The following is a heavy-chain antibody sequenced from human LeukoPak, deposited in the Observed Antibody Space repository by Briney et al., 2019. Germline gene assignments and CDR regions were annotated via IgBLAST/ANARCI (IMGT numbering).Heavy chain of an antibody. CDR2: INSDGSST. Sequence: GGSLRLSCAASEFTFSSYWMHWVRHAPGKGLVWVSRINSDGSSTSYADSVKGRFTISRDNAKNTLYLQMNSLRAEDTAVYYCARDDSSGWWGADAFDIWGQGTMVTVSS. V-gene: IGHV3-74*01. CDR1: EFTFSSYW. J-gene: IGHJ3*02. D-gene: IGHD6-19*01. CDR3: ARDDSSGWWGADAFDI.